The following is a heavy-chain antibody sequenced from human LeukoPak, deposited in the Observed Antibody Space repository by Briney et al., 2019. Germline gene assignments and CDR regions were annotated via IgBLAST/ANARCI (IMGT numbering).Heavy chain of an antibody. J-gene: IGHJ4*02. V-gene: IGHV3-7*03. CDR2: IKQDGSEK. CDR1: GFTFSSYW. Sequence: GGSLRLSCAASGFTFSSYWMSWVRQAPGKGLEWVANIKQDGSEKYYVDSVKGRFTISRDNAKNSLYLQMNSLRAEDTAVYYCAKANPYGSGRYFDYWGQGTLVTVSS. D-gene: IGHD3-10*01. CDR3: AKANPYGSGRYFDY.